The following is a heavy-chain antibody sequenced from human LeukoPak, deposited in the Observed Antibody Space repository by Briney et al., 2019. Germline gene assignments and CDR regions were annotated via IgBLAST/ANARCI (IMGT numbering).Heavy chain of an antibody. V-gene: IGHV1-69*01. CDR1: GGTFSSYA. Sequence: SVKVSCKASGGTFSSYAISWVRQAPGQGLEWMGGIIPIFSTANYAQKFQGRVTITADESTSTAYMELSSLRSEDTAVYYCARGYSYGTYYFDYWGQGTLVTVSS. CDR2: IIPIFSTA. D-gene: IGHD5-18*01. CDR3: ARGYSYGTYYFDY. J-gene: IGHJ4*02.